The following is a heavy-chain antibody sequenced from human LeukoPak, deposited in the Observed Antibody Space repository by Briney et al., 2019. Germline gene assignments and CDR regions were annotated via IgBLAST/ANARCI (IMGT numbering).Heavy chain of an antibody. Sequence: PGGSLRLSCAASGFTFSTYAMSWVRQAPGKGLEWVSSIRNEGERTYYGDSVKGRSTISRDISKNTPYLQMNSLRVDDTAVYYCVKRSGRGTLYFASWGQGALVTVSS. CDR2: IRNEGERT. D-gene: IGHD2-15*01. CDR1: GFTFSTYA. J-gene: IGHJ4*02. V-gene: IGHV3-23*01. CDR3: VKRSGRGTLYFAS.